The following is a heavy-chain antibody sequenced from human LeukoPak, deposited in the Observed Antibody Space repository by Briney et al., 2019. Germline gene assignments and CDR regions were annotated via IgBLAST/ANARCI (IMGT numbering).Heavy chain of an antibody. CDR2: IIPIFGTA. CDR1: GYTFTSYG. V-gene: IGHV1-69*13. CDR3: ARDLGYYDSSGYYNWFDP. Sequence: GASVKVSCKASGYTFTSYGISWVRQAPGQGLEWMGGIIPIFGTANYAQKFQGRVTITADESTSTAYMELSGLRSEDTAVYYCARDLGYYDSSGYYNWFDPWGQGTLVTVSS. J-gene: IGHJ5*02. D-gene: IGHD3-22*01.